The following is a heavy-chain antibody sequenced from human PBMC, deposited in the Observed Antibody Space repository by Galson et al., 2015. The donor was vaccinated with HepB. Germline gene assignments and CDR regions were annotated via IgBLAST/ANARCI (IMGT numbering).Heavy chain of an antibody. CDR2: ISSSSLYT. D-gene: IGHD4-17*01. Sequence: SLRLSCAVSGFTFSDYYMSWIRQAPGKGLEWISSISSSSLYTNYADSVKGRFTISRDNAKNSLYLQISSARAEDTAPYYCARVADADYGDHSHFDYWGQGTLVTVSS. CDR1: GFTFSDYY. V-gene: IGHV3-11*06. CDR3: ARVADADYGDHSHFDY. J-gene: IGHJ4*02.